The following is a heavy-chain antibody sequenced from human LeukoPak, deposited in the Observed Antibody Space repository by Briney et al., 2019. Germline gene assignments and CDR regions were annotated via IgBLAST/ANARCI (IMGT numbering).Heavy chain of an antibody. Sequence: PGGSLRLSCAASGFTFSSYGMHWVRQASGKGLEWVAFIRYDGSNKYYADSVKGRFTISRDNSKNSLHLQMNSLTAEDTALYYCVGSNDLDYWGQGSLVIVSS. V-gene: IGHV3-30*02. CDR2: IRYDGSNK. D-gene: IGHD1-1*01. J-gene: IGHJ4*02. CDR3: VGSNDLDY. CDR1: GFTFSSYG.